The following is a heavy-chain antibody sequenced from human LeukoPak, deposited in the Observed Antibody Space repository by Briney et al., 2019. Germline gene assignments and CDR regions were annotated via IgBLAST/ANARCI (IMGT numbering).Heavy chain of an antibody. Sequence: PGGSLRLSCAASGFTVSSNSVSWVRQAPGKGLEWVAVIWYDGSNKYYADSVKGRFTISRDNSKNTLYLQMNSLRAEDTAVYYCARDQAVTTVNWFDPWGQGTLVTVSS. V-gene: IGHV3-33*08. D-gene: IGHD4-17*01. CDR3: ARDQAVTTVNWFDP. CDR1: GFTVSSNS. CDR2: IWYDGSNK. J-gene: IGHJ5*02.